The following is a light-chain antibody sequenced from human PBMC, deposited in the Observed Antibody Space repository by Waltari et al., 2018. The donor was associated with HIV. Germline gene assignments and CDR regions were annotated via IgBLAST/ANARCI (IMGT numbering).Light chain of an antibody. J-gene: IGLJ7*01. Sequence: NFMLTQPHSVSESPGKTVTISCTRSSGSIASNYVPWYQQRPGSAPATVIYEDNQRPSGVPDRFSGSIDSSSNSASLTISGLKTEDEADYYCQSYDSSNHAVFGGGTQLTVL. CDR3: QSYDSSNHAV. V-gene: IGLV6-57*03. CDR2: EDN. CDR1: SGSIASNY.